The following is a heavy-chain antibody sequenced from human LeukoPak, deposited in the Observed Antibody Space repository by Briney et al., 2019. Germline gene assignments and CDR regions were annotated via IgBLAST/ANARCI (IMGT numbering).Heavy chain of an antibody. CDR3: ARDRPTIVVVPAAIIVPDAFDI. Sequence: GMSLRLSXAASGFTFSSYGMHWVRQAPGKGLEWVAVIWYDGSNKYYADSVKGRFTISRDNSKNTLYLQMNSLRAEDTAVYYCARDRPTIVVVPAAIIVPDAFDIWGQGTMVTVSS. CDR2: IWYDGSNK. V-gene: IGHV3-33*01. J-gene: IGHJ3*02. D-gene: IGHD2-2*01. CDR1: GFTFSSYG.